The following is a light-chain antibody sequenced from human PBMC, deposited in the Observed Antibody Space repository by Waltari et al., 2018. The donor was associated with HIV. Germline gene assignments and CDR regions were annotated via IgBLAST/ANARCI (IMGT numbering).Light chain of an antibody. CDR1: SGSVSTSYS. J-gene: IGLJ3*02. Sequence: QTVVTKEPSFSVSPGGTVTPTCGLSSGSVSTSYSPSRYQQTPGQAPRTLIYSTNTRSSGVPDRFSGSILGNKAALTITGAQADDESDYYCVLYMGSGIWVFGGGTKLTVL. CDR2: STN. V-gene: IGLV8-61*01. CDR3: VLYMGSGIWV.